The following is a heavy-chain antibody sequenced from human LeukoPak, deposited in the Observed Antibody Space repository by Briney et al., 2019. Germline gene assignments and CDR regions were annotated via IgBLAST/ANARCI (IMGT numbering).Heavy chain of an antibody. CDR3: ASLATYYYDSSGTG. Sequence: PSETLSLTCAVYGGSFSGYYWSWIRQPPGKGLEWIGEINHSGSTNYNPSLKSRVTISVDTPKNQFSLKLSSVTAADTAVYYCASLATYYYDSSGTGWGQGTLVTVSS. J-gene: IGHJ4*02. CDR2: INHSGST. V-gene: IGHV4-34*01. D-gene: IGHD3-22*01. CDR1: GGSFSGYY.